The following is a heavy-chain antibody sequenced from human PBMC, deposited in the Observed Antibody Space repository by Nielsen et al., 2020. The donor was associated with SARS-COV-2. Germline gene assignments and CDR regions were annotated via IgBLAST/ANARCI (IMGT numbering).Heavy chain of an antibody. Sequence: GGSLRLSCVASEISFRSYGMHWVRQAPGKGLDWVAFTSYDGRDKFYADSVRGRFIVSRDNSKNTLYLQMNSLRAEDTAVYYCARDGWVPYWYFDLWGRGTLVTVSS. CDR1: EISFRSYG. V-gene: IGHV3-30*03. J-gene: IGHJ2*01. CDR3: ARDGWVPYWYFDL. CDR2: TSYDGRDK. D-gene: IGHD6-19*01.